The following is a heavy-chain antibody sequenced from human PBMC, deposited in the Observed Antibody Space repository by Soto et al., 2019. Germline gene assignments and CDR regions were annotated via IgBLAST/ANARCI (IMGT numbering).Heavy chain of an antibody. V-gene: IGHV3-33*08. Sequence: GGSLSLSWAASGFTFRNYGIHWVRQAPGKGLEWVAVIWSDSSDRHHADSVEGRFTISRDNSKNTLYLQMNSLTAEDTAVYYCARDRTNAHYLDFWGLGTLVTVSS. CDR3: ARDRTNAHYLDF. CDR1: GFTFRNYG. J-gene: IGHJ4*02. D-gene: IGHD1-1*01. CDR2: IWSDSSDR.